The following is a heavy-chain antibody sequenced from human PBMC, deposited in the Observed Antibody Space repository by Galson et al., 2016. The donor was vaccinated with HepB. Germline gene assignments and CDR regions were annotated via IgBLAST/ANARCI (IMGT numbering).Heavy chain of an antibody. J-gene: IGHJ5*02. D-gene: IGHD6-19*01. CDR2: ISVNGDNA. Sequence: SLRLSCAASGFTFSSYAMIWVRQASGKGLEWVSSISVNGDNAYYADSVGGRFTISRDDSKNTLYLQVNSLRAEDTALYYCAKQFYSSGSYLFDAWGQGTLVTVSS. CDR3: AKQFYSSGSYLFDA. CDR1: GFTFSSYA. V-gene: IGHV3-23*01.